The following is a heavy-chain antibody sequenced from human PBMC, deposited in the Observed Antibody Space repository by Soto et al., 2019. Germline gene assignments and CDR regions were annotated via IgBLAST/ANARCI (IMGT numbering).Heavy chain of an antibody. Sequence: QITLKESGPTLVKPTQTLTLTCTFSGFSLSSNGVGVGWIRQPPGKALEWLALIYWDDSKHYSPSLKSRLTITKATSTNQVVLTLTNMDPVDTATYYGAKKGGGDYILGYWGQGTLVTVSS. CDR3: AKKGGGDYILGY. CDR1: GFSLSSNGVG. CDR2: IYWDDSK. V-gene: IGHV2-5*02. J-gene: IGHJ4*02. D-gene: IGHD4-17*01.